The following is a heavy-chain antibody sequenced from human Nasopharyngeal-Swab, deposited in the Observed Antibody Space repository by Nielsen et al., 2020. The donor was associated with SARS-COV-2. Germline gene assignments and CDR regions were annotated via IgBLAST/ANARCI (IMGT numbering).Heavy chain of an antibody. J-gene: IGHJ5*02. Sequence: GESLKISCAASGFTFSSYWMSWVRQAPGKGLEWVANIKQDGSEKYYVDSVKGRFTISRDNAKNSLYLQMNSLRAEDTSVYYCARDCRQQLRPEGLFDPWGQGTLVTVSS. CDR3: ARDCRQQLRPEGLFDP. V-gene: IGHV3-7*04. CDR1: GFTFSSYW. D-gene: IGHD6-13*01. CDR2: IKQDGSEK.